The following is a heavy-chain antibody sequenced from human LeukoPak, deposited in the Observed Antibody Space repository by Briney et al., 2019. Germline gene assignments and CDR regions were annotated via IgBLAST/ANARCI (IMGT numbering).Heavy chain of an antibody. Sequence: GGSLRLSCAASGFTFTSSWMSWVRQTPGKGLEWVANIKPDGSGRYYVDSVKGRFTISRDNAEKSLYLQMNSLRVGDTAVYYCARWNSAFDYWGQGTLVIVSS. J-gene: IGHJ4*02. D-gene: IGHD1/OR15-1a*01. V-gene: IGHV3-7*01. CDR1: GFTFTSSW. CDR3: ARWNSAFDY. CDR2: IKPDGSGR.